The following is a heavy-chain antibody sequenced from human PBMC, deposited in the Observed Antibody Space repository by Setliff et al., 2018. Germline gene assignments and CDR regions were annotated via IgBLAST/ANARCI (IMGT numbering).Heavy chain of an antibody. CDR3: ARGGYSRGPPVYYYGMDV. J-gene: IGHJ6*02. Sequence: PSETLSLTCAVYGGSFSGYYWSWFRQPPGKGLEWIGEINHSGSTNYNPSLKSRVTISVDTSKNQFSLKLSSVTAADTAVYYCARGGYSRGPPVYYYGMDVWGQGTTVTVSS. CDR2: INHSGST. D-gene: IGHD5-12*01. V-gene: IGHV4-34*01. CDR1: GGSFSGYY.